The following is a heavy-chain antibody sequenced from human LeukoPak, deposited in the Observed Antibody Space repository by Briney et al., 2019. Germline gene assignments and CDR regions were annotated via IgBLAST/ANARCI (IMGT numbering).Heavy chain of an antibody. J-gene: IGHJ4*02. D-gene: IGHD4-11*01. V-gene: IGHV3-23*01. CDR3: ASHGLSYSNYFDF. Sequence: GGSLRLSCAASGFTFSSYAMSWVRQAPGKGLEWVSGISGSGGSTYFADSVKGRFTIFRDNSKNTLYLQMNSLRAEDTAVYHCASHGLSYSNYFDFWGQGTLVTVSS. CDR1: GFTFSSYA. CDR2: ISGSGGST.